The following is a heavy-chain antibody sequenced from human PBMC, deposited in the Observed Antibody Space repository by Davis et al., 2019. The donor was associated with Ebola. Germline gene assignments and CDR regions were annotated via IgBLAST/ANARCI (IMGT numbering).Heavy chain of an antibody. V-gene: IGHV4-61*01. CDR1: GGSVSSGSDY. J-gene: IGHJ5*02. CDR3: ARTGCLYCSNTA. Sequence: SETLSLTCTVSGGSVSSGSDYWSWIRQPPGKGLEWIGNIYYRGSTNYNPSLKSRVTISEDTSKNQFSLKLSSVTAADTAVYYCARTGCLYCSNTAWGQGILVTVSS. D-gene: IGHD2-2*01. CDR2: IYYRGST.